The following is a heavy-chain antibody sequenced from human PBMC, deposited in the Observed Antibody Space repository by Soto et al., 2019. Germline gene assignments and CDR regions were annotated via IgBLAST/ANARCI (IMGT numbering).Heavy chain of an antibody. CDR3: ARGIYDFWSGYVLDV. CDR1: GFSLSTSGMC. Sequence: SGPTLVNPTQTLTLTCTFSGFSLSTSGMCVSWIRQPPGKALEWLARIDWDDDKYYSTSLKTRLTISKDTSKNQVVLTMTNMDPVDTATYYCARGIYDFWSGYVLDVWGQGTTVTVSS. CDR2: IDWDDDK. D-gene: IGHD3-3*01. J-gene: IGHJ6*02. V-gene: IGHV2-70*11.